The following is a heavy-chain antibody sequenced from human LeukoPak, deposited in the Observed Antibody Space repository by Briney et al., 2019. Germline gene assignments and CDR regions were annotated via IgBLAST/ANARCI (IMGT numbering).Heavy chain of an antibody. CDR3: AREIGTTVNWFDP. V-gene: IGHV1-2*02. D-gene: IGHD1-14*01. CDR2: INPNSGGT. Sequence: GASVKVSCKASGYTFTGYYMHWVRQAPGQGLEWMGWINPNSGGTNYAQKFQGRVTMTRDMSTRTVYMELSSLRSEDTAVYFCAREIGTTVNWFDPWGQGTLVTVSS. CDR1: GYTFTGYY. J-gene: IGHJ5*02.